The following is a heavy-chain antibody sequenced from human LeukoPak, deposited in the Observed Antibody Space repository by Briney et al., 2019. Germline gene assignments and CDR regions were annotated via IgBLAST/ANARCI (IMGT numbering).Heavy chain of an antibody. V-gene: IGHV4-34*01. CDR3: ARGLSTMSL. D-gene: IGHD3-10*02. Sequence: SETLSLTCAVYGGSFSGYYWSWIRQPPGKGLEWIGEINHSGSTNYNPSLKSRVTISADTSKNQFSLKLSSVTAADTAVYYCARGLSTMSLWGQGTTVTVSS. CDR1: GGSFSGYY. J-gene: IGHJ6*02. CDR2: INHSGST.